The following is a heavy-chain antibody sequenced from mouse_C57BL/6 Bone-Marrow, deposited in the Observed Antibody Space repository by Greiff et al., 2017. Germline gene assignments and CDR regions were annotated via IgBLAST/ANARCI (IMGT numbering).Heavy chain of an antibody. J-gene: IGHJ1*03. V-gene: IGHV1-85*01. CDR1: GYTFTSYD. CDR2: IYPRDGST. CDR3: ARLEFYGSSGDWYFDV. D-gene: IGHD1-1*01. Sequence: QVQLQQSGPALVKPGASVKLSCKASGYTFTSYDINWVKQRPGQGLEWIGWIYPRDGSTKYTEKFTGKATLTVDTSSSTAYMELHSLTSEDSAVYFCARLEFYGSSGDWYFDVWGTGTTVTVSS.